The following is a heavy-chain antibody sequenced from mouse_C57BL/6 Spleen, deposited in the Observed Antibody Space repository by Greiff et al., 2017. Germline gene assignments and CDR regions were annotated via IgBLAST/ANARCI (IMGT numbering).Heavy chain of an antibody. CDR1: GYAFSSYW. V-gene: IGHV1-80*01. CDR3: ARDDGYLYYAMDY. J-gene: IGHJ4*01. CDR2: IYPGDGDT. D-gene: IGHD2-3*01. Sequence: VQLVESGAELVKPGASVKISCKASGYAFSSYWMNWVKQRPGKGLEWIGQIYPGDGDTNYNGKFKGKATLTADKSSSTAYMQLSSLTSEDSAVYFCARDDGYLYYAMDYWGQGTSVTVSS.